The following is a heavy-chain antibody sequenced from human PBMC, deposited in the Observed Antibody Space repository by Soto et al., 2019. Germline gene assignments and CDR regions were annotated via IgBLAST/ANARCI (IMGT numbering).Heavy chain of an antibody. V-gene: IGHV3-30-3*01. D-gene: IGHD1-26*01. CDR3: AREWVSLPHFDY. Sequence: PGGSLRLSCAASGFTFSNHAMHWVRRAPGKGLEWVALVAHDGTSKYYAGSVKGRFTISSDKSTNTLFLQMDSLDTEDTAVYYCAREWVSLPHFDYWGQGTLVTVSS. CDR2: VAHDGTSK. CDR1: GFTFSNHA. J-gene: IGHJ4*02.